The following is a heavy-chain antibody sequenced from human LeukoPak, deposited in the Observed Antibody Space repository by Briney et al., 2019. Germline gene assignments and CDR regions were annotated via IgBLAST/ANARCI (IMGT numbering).Heavy chain of an antibody. Sequence: SVKVSCKASGGTFSSYAISWVRQAPGQGLEWMGRITPIFGSANYAQKFQGRVTITTGESTSTAYMELSSLRSEDTAVYYCARKVPADSHFDYWGQGTQVTVSS. CDR2: ITPIFGSA. V-gene: IGHV1-69*05. D-gene: IGHD2-2*01. J-gene: IGHJ4*02. CDR1: GGTFSSYA. CDR3: ARKVPADSHFDY.